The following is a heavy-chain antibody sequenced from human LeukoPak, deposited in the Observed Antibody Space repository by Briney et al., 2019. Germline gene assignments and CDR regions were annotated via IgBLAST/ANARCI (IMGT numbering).Heavy chain of an antibody. Sequence: SETLSLTCTVSGGSISGYFWAWIRRPAGKGLEWIGRIYYSGSTYYNPSLKSRVTISVDTSKNQFSLKLSSVTAADTAVYYCARIGAMIVAGVDPLFNWFDPWGQGTLVTVSS. CDR2: IYYSGST. CDR1: GGSISGYF. D-gene: IGHD3-22*01. V-gene: IGHV4-4*07. CDR3: ARIGAMIVAGVDPLFNWFDP. J-gene: IGHJ5*02.